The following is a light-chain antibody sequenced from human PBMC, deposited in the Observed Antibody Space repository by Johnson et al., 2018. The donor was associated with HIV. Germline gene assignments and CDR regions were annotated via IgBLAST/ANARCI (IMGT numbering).Light chain of an antibody. CDR2: ENN. Sequence: QSVLTQPPSVSAAPGQKVTISCSGSSSNIGNNYVSWYQQLPGTAPKLLIYENNKRPSGIPDRFSGSKSGTSATLGITGLQTGDEADDYCGTWDGSLSVYVFGTGTKVTVL. CDR1: SSNIGNNY. V-gene: IGLV1-51*02. CDR3: GTWDGSLSVYV. J-gene: IGLJ1*01.